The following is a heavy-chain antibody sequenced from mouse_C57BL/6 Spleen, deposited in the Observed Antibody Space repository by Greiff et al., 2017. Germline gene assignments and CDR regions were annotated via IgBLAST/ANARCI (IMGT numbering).Heavy chain of an antibody. J-gene: IGHJ2*01. CDR2: IYYSGTC. CDR1: GISITTGNYR. Sequence: EVKLQESGPGLVKPSQTVFLTCTVTGISITTGNYRWSWIRQFPGNKLVWIGYIYYSGTCTYNPSLTSRTTSTRDTPKNQFFLEMNSLTAEDTATYYCARDTYYFDYWGQGTTLTVSS. CDR3: ARDTYYFDY. V-gene: IGHV3-5*01.